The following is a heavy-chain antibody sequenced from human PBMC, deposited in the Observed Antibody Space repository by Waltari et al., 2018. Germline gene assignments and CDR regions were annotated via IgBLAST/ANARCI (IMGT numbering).Heavy chain of an antibody. V-gene: IGHV4-59*01. J-gene: IGHJ4*02. CDR2: IYYSGST. CDR1: GGSIRISY. D-gene: IGHD6-6*01. CDR3: ARAARPTLKIDY. Sequence: QVQLQESGPGLVQPSETLSLTCTVSGGSIRISYWTWIRQPPGKGLEWIGYIYYSGSTNYNPSLKSRVTISVDTSKNQFSLKLSSVTAADTAVYYCARAARPTLKIDYWGQGTLVTVSS.